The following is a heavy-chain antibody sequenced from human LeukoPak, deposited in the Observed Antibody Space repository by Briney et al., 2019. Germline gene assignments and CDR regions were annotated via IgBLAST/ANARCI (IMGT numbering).Heavy chain of an antibody. CDR3: ARDSRGRSRPYYFDY. V-gene: IGHV3-30*03. CDR2: ISYDGSNK. CDR1: GFTFSSYG. Sequence: GGSLRLSCAASGFTFSSYGMHWVRQAPGKGLEWVAVISYDGSNKYYADSVKGRFTISRDNSKNSLYLQMNSLRVGDTAVYYCARDSRGRSRPYYFDYWGQGILVTVSA. D-gene: IGHD1-14*01. J-gene: IGHJ4*02.